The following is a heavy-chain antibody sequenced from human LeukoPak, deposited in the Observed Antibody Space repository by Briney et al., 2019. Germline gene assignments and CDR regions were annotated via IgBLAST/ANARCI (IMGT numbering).Heavy chain of an antibody. J-gene: IGHJ5*02. CDR1: GFTFDEYA. D-gene: IGHD2-2*01. V-gene: IGHV3-9*01. CDR2: ISWSRYII. CDR3: APRPTNAVVPAAMFSEYNWFDP. Sequence: PGRSLRLSCAASGFTFDEYAMHWVRQAPGKGLEWVSGISWSRYIIEYADSVRGRFTISRDNAKNSLYLQMNSLRAEDTAVYYCAPRPTNAVVPAAMFSEYNWFDPWGQGTLVTVSS.